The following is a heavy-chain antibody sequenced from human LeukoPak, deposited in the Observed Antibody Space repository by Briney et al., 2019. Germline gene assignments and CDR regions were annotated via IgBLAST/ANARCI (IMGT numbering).Heavy chain of an antibody. CDR1: GGTFSSYA. V-gene: IGHV1-69*04. CDR2: IIPILGIA. D-gene: IGHD4-23*01. CDR3: ARVSHDYGGNSGSLDY. J-gene: IGHJ4*02. Sequence: SVKVSCKASGGTFSSYAISWVRQAPGQGLEWMGRIIPILGIANYAQKFQGRVTITADKSTSTAYMELSSLRSEDTAVYYCARVSHDYGGNSGSLDYWGQGTLVTVSS.